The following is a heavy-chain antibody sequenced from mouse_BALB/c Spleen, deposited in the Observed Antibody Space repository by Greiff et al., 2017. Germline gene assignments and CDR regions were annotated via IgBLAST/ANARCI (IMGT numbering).Heavy chain of an antibody. CDR3: ARSYDRGYYYAMDY. Sequence: QVQLQQSGAELVRPGTSVKVSCTASGYAFTNYLIALVKQRPGQGLEWIVVINPGSGGTNYHEKFKGKATLTADKSSNTAYMQLSSLTSDDSAVYFCARSYDRGYYYAMDYWGQGTSVTVSS. CDR2: INPGSGGT. CDR1: GYAFTNYL. D-gene: IGHD2-12*01. V-gene: IGHV1-54*01. J-gene: IGHJ4*01.